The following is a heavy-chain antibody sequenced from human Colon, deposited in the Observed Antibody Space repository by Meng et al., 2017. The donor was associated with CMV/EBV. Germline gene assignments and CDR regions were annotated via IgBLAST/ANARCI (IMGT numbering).Heavy chain of an antibody. CDR1: GGTFSTNA. V-gene: IGHV1-69*10. D-gene: IGHD4-23*01. Sequence: SVKVSCKASGGTFSTNAITWVRQAPGHGLEWMGGILPVLDVGHHAQKFQGRVTITADKSTSTAYMELSSLRSDDTAVYYCARDWDYGGNSVSWAFDIWGQGTMVTVSS. J-gene: IGHJ3*02. CDR2: ILPVLDVG. CDR3: ARDWDYGGNSVSWAFDI.